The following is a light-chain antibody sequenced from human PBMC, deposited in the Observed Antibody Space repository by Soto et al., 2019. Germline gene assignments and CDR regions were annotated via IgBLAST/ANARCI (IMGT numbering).Light chain of an antibody. CDR2: NVS. CDR1: SSDVGGYNY. V-gene: IGLV2-14*03. J-gene: IGLJ1*01. Sequence: QSLLTQPASVSGSPGQSITISCTGTSSDVGGYNYVSWYQQHPGKAPKLIIYNVSDRPSGVSNRFSGSKSGNTASLTISGLQAEDEADYSCSSYTSSGTLYVFGTGTKDTVL. CDR3: SSYTSSGTLYV.